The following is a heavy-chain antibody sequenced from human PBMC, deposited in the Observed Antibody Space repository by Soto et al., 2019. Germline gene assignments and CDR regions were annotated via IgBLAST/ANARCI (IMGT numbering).Heavy chain of an antibody. D-gene: IGHD3-3*01. CDR3: ARAPYYDFWSGPWYFDY. V-gene: IGHV1-69*06. CDR1: GGTFSSYA. Sequence: GASVKVSCKASGGTFSSYAISWVRQAPGQGLEWMGGIIPIFGTANYAQKFQGRVTITADKSTSTAYMELSSLRSEDTAVYYCARAPYYDFWSGPWYFDYWGQGTLVTVSS. CDR2: IIPIFGTA. J-gene: IGHJ4*02.